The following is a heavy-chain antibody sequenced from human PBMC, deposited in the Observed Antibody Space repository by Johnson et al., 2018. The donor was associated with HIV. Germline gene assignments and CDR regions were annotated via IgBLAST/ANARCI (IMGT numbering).Heavy chain of an antibody. D-gene: IGHD3-22*01. J-gene: IGHJ3*02. CDR1: GFTFSDYY. CDR3: ARVSSGGAFDI. CDR2: ISSSGNSM. V-gene: IGHV3-11*04. Sequence: QVQLVESGGGLVNPGGSLRLSCAASGFTFSDYYMSWIRQAPGKGLEWVSYISSSGNSMYYADSVKGRFTISRDNAKNSLYLQMNSLRAGDTAVYYCARVSSGGAFDIWGQGTMVTVSS.